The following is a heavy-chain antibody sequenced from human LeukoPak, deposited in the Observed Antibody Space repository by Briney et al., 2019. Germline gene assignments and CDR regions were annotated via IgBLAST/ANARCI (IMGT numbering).Heavy chain of an antibody. CDR1: GFTFSSYA. D-gene: IGHD6-13*01. Sequence: GGSLRLSCPASGFTFSSYAMSWVRQAPGKGLEWVSAISGSGGSTYYADSVKGRLTISRDNSKNTLYLQMNSLRAEDTAVYYCAKDRGIAAAVDAFDIWGQGTMVTVSS. J-gene: IGHJ3*02. CDR3: AKDRGIAAAVDAFDI. CDR2: ISGSGGST. V-gene: IGHV3-23*01.